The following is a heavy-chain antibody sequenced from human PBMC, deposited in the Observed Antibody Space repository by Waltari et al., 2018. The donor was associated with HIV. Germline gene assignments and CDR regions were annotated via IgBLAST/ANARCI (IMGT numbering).Heavy chain of an antibody. V-gene: IGHV3-21*01. CDR3: AREMVTVFVDY. Sequence: EVLLVQSGGGLVKPGGSLRLSCVASGYTFSSYTMTWVRQAPGKGWEGVFAMSGSSGQTFYADAGKGRFTIYRDNAKNSVFLQMNSLRAEDSAVYYCAREMVTVFVDYWGQGTLVAVSS. J-gene: IGHJ4*02. D-gene: IGHD5-18*01. CDR1: GYTFSSYT. CDR2: MSGSSGQT.